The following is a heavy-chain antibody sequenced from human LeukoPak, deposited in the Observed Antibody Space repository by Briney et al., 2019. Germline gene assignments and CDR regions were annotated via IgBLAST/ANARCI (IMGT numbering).Heavy chain of an antibody. CDR1: GGSISNYY. D-gene: IGHD3-3*01. CDR2: MYYSGST. J-gene: IGHJ4*02. Sequence: TSETLSLTCTVSGGSISNYYWSWIRQPPGKGLEWIGYMYYSGSTNYNPSLKSRVTISVDTSKNQFSLKLRSVTAADTAVYYCASSHLLGSNNDHYTPFDYWGQGTLVTVSS. CDR3: ASSHLLGSNNDHYTPFDY. V-gene: IGHV4-59*01.